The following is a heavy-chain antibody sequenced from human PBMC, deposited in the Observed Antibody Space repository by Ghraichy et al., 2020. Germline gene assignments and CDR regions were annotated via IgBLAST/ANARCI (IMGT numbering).Heavy chain of an antibody. CDR2: ISYDGSNK. V-gene: IGHV3-30*18. J-gene: IGHJ4*02. CDR3: AKDEYYYGSGPPFDY. Sequence: GGSLRLSCAASGFTFSSYGMHWVRQAPGKGLEWVAVISYDGSNKYYADSVKGRFTISRDNSKNTLYLQMNSLRAEDTAVYYCAKDEYYYGSGPPFDYWGQGTRVTVSS. D-gene: IGHD3-10*01. CDR1: GFTFSSYG.